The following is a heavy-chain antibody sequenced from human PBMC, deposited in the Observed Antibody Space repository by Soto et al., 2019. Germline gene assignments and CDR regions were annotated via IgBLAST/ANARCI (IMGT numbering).Heavy chain of an antibody. CDR3: ARGSLYYDFWSGHRQHNWFDP. J-gene: IGHJ5*02. CDR2: IKHSGST. V-gene: IGHV4-34*01. Sequence: SETLSLTCAVYGGSFSGYYWSWIRQPPGKGLGWTGKIKHSGSTNYNPALESRDTISVDTYKTQFSVKLSSVTAADTAVYYCARGSLYYDFWSGHRQHNWFDPWGQGTLVTVSS. D-gene: IGHD3-3*01. CDR1: GGSFSGYY.